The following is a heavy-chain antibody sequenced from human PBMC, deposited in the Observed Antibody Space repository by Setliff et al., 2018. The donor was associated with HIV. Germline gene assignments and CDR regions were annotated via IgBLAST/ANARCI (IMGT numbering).Heavy chain of an antibody. D-gene: IGHD6-13*01. Sequence: TVSGASISSSSYYWDWIRQPPGKGLGWIGSIYYSGSTYYNPSLKRRVTISVDTSKNQFSLKLSSVTAADTAVYYCARRSSWYGDAFDIWGQGTMVTVSS. CDR2: IYYSGST. CDR1: GASISSSSYY. J-gene: IGHJ3*02. CDR3: ARRSSWYGDAFDI. V-gene: IGHV4-39*01.